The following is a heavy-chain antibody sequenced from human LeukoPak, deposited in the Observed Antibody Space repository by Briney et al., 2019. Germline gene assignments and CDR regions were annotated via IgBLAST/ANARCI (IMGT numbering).Heavy chain of an antibody. CDR3: AKDRYGSGSLDY. J-gene: IGHJ4*02. CDR2: ILYDGSEK. CDR1: GFTFSRFG. V-gene: IGHV3-30*02. Sequence: GGSLRLSCAASGFTFSRFGMHWVRQAPGQGLEWVSFILYDGSEKYYADSVKGRFTISRDNSKNTLYLQMNSLRAEDTAVYYCAKDRYGSGSLDYWGQGALVTVSS. D-gene: IGHD3-10*01.